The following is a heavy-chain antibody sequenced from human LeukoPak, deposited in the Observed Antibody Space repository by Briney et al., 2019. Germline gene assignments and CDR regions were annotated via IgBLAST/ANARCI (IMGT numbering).Heavy chain of an antibody. V-gene: IGHV1-24*01. J-gene: IGHJ2*01. CDR3: ARDPRLSSGYSTGILWYFDL. CDR1: GYSLLEVA. CDR2: FDPEDGEDGET. D-gene: IGHD3-22*01. Sequence: ASVKVFCKVSGYSLLEVAMHWVRQAPGKGLEWVGSFDPEDGEDGETHYAQKLQSRVTMTEDASTDTAYMELNSLRSEDTAVYYCARDPRLSSGYSTGILWYFDLWGRGTLVTVSS.